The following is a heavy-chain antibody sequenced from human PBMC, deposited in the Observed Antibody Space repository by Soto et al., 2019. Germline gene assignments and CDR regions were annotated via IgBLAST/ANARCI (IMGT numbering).Heavy chain of an antibody. J-gene: IGHJ1*01. CDR2: ISAYNGNT. Sequence: QVQLVQSGAEVKKPGASVKVSCKASGYTFTSYGISWVRQAPGQGLEWMGWISAYNGNTNYAQKLQGRVTMTTDTSPSTVYMELRSLRSDDTAVYYCARGGYYDILTGYYKISEYFQHWGQGTLVTVSS. V-gene: IGHV1-18*01. CDR3: ARGGYYDILTGYYKISEYFQH. CDR1: GYTFTSYG. D-gene: IGHD3-9*01.